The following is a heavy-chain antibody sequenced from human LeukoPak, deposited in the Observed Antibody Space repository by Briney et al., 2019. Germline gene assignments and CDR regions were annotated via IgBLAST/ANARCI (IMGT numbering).Heavy chain of an antibody. V-gene: IGHV3-7*03. CDR1: GFTFTTYW. J-gene: IGHJ4*02. D-gene: IGHD3-16*01. CDR2: INQDGTEK. CDR3: ARKGLGGELGGFDY. Sequence: GGSLRLSCAASGFTFTTYWMSWVRQAPGKGLEWVANINQDGTEKYYVDSVKGRFTISRDNAKNSLYLQMNSLRAEDTALYHCARKGLGGELGGFDYWGQGTLVTVSS.